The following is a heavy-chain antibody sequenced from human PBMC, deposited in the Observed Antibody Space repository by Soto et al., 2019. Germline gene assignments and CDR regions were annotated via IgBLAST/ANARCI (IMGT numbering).Heavy chain of an antibody. V-gene: IGHV1-2*02. Sequence: QVQLVHSGAEVKKPGASVKVSCKASGYTFTGYYMHWVRQSPGQGLEMMGWINPNSGGTNYAQKFQGRVTMTRDTSISTAYMELSRLRSDDTAVYYCARPGAVLYYYDRSGCLVYWGQGTLVTVSS. J-gene: IGHJ4*02. CDR2: INPNSGGT. D-gene: IGHD3-22*01. CDR3: ARPGAVLYYYDRSGCLVY. CDR1: GYTFTGYY.